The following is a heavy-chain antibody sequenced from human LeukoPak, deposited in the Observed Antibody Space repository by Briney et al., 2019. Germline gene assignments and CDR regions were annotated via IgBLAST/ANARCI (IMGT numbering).Heavy chain of an antibody. CDR1: GGSISSYY. V-gene: IGHV4-59*08. CDR3: GXXXXXXXXXNGALVGAFDI. CDR2: IYYSGST. Sequence: SETLSLTCTVSGGSISSYYWSWIRQPPGKGLEWIGYIYYSGSTNYNPSLKSRVTISVDTSKNQFSLKLSSVTAADPAVYSCGXXXXXXXXXNGALVGAFDIWGKGKMVTVSS. D-gene: IGHD2-2*01. J-gene: IGHJ3*02.